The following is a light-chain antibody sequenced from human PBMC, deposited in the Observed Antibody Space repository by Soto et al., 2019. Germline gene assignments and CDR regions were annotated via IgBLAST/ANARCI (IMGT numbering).Light chain of an antibody. CDR3: QQYNSYSEA. CDR1: QTISSW. CDR2: KAS. Sequence: DIQMTEAPSTLSRSVGDRVNITCLASQTISSWLAWYQQKPGKAPKLLIYKASTLKSGVPSRFSGSGSGTEFTLTISSLQPDDFATYYCQQYNSYSEAFGQGTKVDIK. J-gene: IGKJ1*01. V-gene: IGKV1-5*03.